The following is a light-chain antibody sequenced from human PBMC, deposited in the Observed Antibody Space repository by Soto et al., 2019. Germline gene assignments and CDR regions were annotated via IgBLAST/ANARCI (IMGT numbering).Light chain of an antibody. J-gene: IGKJ1*01. CDR3: LSRWT. CDR2: GAS. V-gene: IGKV3-20*01. Sequence: EIVVTQSPGTLSLSPGEKDTLSCRAGQSVSSSYLAWYQQKPGQAPRLLIYGASSRATGIPDRFSGSGSGTDFTLTIILLEAEASTVFYSLSRWTSV. CDR1: QSVSSSY.